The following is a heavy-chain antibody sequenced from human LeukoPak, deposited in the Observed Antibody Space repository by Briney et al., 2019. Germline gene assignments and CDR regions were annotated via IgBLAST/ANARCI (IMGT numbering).Heavy chain of an antibody. J-gene: IGHJ3*02. D-gene: IGHD1-1*01. V-gene: IGHV3-30*02. CDR2: IRYDGRNK. CDR3: AKVTTNWNEERDDVFEI. CDR1: GFTFSSYG. Sequence: GGSLRLSCAASGFTFSSYGMHWVRQAPGKGLEGVAFIRYDGRNKYYADSVKGRFTISRVNSEERLYLQTDSLRDEEKAVYYCAKVTTNWNEERDDVFEIWGQGTMVTVSS.